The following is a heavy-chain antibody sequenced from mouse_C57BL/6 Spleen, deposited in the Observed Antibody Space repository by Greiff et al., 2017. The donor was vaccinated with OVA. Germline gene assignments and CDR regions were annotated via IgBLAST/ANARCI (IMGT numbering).Heavy chain of an antibody. J-gene: IGHJ3*01. D-gene: IGHD4-1*01. Sequence: QVQLKESGAELARPGASVKLSCKASGYTFTSYGISWVKQRTGQGLEWIGEIYPRSGNTYYNEKFKGKATLTADKSSSTAYMELRSLTSEDSAVYFCAELGQGGRFAYWGQGTLVTVSA. V-gene: IGHV1-81*01. CDR3: AELGQGGRFAY. CDR1: GYTFTSYG. CDR2: IYPRSGNT.